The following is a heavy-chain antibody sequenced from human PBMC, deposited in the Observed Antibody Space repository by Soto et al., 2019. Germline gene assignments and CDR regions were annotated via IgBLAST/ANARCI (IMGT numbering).Heavy chain of an antibody. CDR1: GGSFSGYY. CDR3: TREVSSXSWYVDY. Sequence: SETLSLTCAVYGGSFSGYYWSWIRQPPGKGLEWIAEINHSGRTDYNPSLKSRVTISVDTSKNQFSLKLSSVTAADTAVYYCTREVSSXSWYVDYWGHGILVTVSS. V-gene: IGHV4-34*01. D-gene: IGHD6-13*01. CDR2: INHSGRT. J-gene: IGHJ4*01.